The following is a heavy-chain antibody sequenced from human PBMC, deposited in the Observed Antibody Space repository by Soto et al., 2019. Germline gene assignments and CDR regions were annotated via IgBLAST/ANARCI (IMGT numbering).Heavy chain of an antibody. J-gene: IGHJ6*02. CDR2: INPNSGGT. Sequence: GASVKVSCKASGYTFTSYGISWVRQAPGQGLEWMGWINPNSGGTNYAQKFQGWVTMTRDTSISTAYMELSRLRSDDTAVYYCARGYYGSGSYGPYYYYGMDVWGQGTTVTVSS. CDR3: ARGYYGSGSYGPYYYYGMDV. CDR1: GYTFTSYG. V-gene: IGHV1-2*04. D-gene: IGHD3-10*01.